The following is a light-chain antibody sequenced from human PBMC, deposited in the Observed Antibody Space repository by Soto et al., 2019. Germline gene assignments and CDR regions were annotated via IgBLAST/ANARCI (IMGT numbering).Light chain of an antibody. CDR1: QSVSSSY. Sequence: EIVLTQSPGTLSLSPGERATLSCRASQSVSSSYLAWYQQKPGQAPRLLIYGTSNRATGVPDRFSGSGSGTDFTLTISRLEPADFAVYYCQQYGSSPWTFGQGTKVEFK. V-gene: IGKV3-20*01. CDR3: QQYGSSPWT. CDR2: GTS. J-gene: IGKJ1*01.